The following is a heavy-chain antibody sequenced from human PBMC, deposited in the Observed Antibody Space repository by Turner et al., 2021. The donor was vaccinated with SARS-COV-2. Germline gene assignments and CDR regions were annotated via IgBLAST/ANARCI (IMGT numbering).Heavy chain of an antibody. D-gene: IGHD5-12*01. CDR3: AKVRVDVSKRSDAFDI. J-gene: IGHJ3*02. CDR1: GFDFNISS. Sequence: EVQVVESGGGLVKPGGSLRLSCAATGFDFNISSMNWVRQTPGKGLGGGSAMSSSGKNVYYADSVKGRFTISRDNAKSSLYLQMNSLRVEDTARYYCAKVRVDVSKRSDAFDIWGQGTMVTVSS. V-gene: IGHV3-21*01. CDR2: MSSSGKNV.